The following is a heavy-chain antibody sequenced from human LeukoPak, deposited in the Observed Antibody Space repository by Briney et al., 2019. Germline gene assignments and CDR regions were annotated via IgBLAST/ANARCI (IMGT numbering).Heavy chain of an antibody. D-gene: IGHD3-16*01. CDR1: GGTFISFT. CDR3: ARVGLGRQADS. CDR2: IIPVFGPA. V-gene: IGHV1-69*13. Sequence: SVKVSCKASGGTFISFTISWVRQAPGHGLEWMGGIIPVFGPANYAQNFQGRVTITADESTSTVYMELSSLRSEDTAVYYCARVGLGRQADSWGQGTLVTVSS. J-gene: IGHJ5*01.